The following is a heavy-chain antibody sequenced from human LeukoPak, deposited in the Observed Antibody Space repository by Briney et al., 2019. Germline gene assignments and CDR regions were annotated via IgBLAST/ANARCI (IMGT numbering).Heavy chain of an antibody. V-gene: IGHV4-39*01. J-gene: IGHJ4*02. D-gene: IGHD2-2*01. CDR2: IHYSGST. Sequence: SETLSLACTVSGGSISGSSYYWGWIRQPPGKGLEWIGSIHYSGSTYYKPSLKSRVTISVDTSKNQFSLEVSSVTAADTAVYYCARPPGFSTSFWDWGQGTLVTVSS. CDR3: ARPPGFSTSFWD. CDR1: GGSISGSSYY.